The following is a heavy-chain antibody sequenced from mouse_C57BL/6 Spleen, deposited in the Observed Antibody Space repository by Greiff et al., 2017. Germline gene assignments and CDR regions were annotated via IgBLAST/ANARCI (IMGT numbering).Heavy chain of an antibody. Sequence: EVQLQQSGPELVKPGASVKISCKASGYSFTGYYMHWVKQSHGNILDWIGYIYPYNGVSSYNQKFKGKATLTVAKSSSTAYMELRRLTSEDSAVYYCARDGLYGNYDYAMDYWGQGTSVTVSS. CDR2: IYPYNGVS. J-gene: IGHJ4*01. V-gene: IGHV1-31*01. CDR1: GYSFTGYY. CDR3: ARDGLYGNYDYAMDY. D-gene: IGHD2-1*01.